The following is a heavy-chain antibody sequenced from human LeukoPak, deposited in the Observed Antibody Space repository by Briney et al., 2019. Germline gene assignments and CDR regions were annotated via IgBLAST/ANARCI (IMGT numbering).Heavy chain of an antibody. D-gene: IGHD2-8*01. J-gene: IGHJ5*02. CDR2: IYPGDSQT. Sequence: GESLKISCKGSGYDFSGYWVGWVRQMPGKGLEWMGIIYPGDSQTRYSPSFQGQVTMSADKSISAAYLQWSSLKASDTGIYYCGRHNAPTLHQNWFDPWGQGTLVTVSS. CDR1: GYDFSGYW. V-gene: IGHV5-51*01. CDR3: GRHNAPTLHQNWFDP.